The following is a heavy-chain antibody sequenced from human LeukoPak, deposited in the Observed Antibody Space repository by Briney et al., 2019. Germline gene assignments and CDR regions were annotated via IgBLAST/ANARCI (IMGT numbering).Heavy chain of an antibody. CDR3: ARAGNSEGGFDY. J-gene: IGHJ4*02. CDR2: INPSGGST. CDR1: GGTFSSYA. Sequence: ASVKVSCKASGGTFSSYAISWVRQAPGQGLEWMGIINPSGGSTSYAQRFQGRVTMTRDTSTKTVYMELSSLRSEDTAVYYCARAGNSEGGFDYWGQGTLVTVSS. D-gene: IGHD4-23*01. V-gene: IGHV1-46*01.